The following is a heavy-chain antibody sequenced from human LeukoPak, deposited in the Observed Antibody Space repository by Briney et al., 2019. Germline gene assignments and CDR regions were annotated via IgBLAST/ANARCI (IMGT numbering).Heavy chain of an antibody. D-gene: IGHD2-21*01. Sequence: GGSLRLSCAASGFTFSSYAMHWVRQAPGKGLEWVAVISYDGSNKYYADSVKGRFTISRDNSKNTLYLQMNSLRTEDAAVYYCAKGSKLLLFTRDYYMDVWGKGTTVTISS. V-gene: IGHV3-30*04. CDR2: ISYDGSNK. CDR1: GFTFSSYA. J-gene: IGHJ6*03. CDR3: AKGSKLLLFTRDYYMDV.